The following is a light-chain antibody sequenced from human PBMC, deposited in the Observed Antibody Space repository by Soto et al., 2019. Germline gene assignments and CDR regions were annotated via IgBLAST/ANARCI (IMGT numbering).Light chain of an antibody. CDR1: SSDVGGYNY. Sequence: QSALTQPASVSGSPGQSITISCTGTSSDVGGYNYVSWYQQHPGKAPKLMIYEVSNRPSGVSNRFSGSKSGNTASLTISGLQAEDEADYYCISYRSGGTAVFGGGTKLTVL. V-gene: IGLV2-14*01. CDR3: ISYRSGGTAV. CDR2: EVS. J-gene: IGLJ2*01.